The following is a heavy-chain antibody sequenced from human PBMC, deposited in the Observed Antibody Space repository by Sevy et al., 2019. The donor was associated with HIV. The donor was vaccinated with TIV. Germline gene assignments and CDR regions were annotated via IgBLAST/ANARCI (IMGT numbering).Heavy chain of an antibody. V-gene: IGHV4-59*01. CDR3: ARESIGAVGDLDY. CDR1: GGSISNYF. D-gene: IGHD6-13*01. CDR2: IYYSGST. J-gene: IGHJ4*02. Sequence: SETLSLTCTVSGGSISNYFWSWIRQPPGKGLEWIGYIYYSGSTNYNPSLKSRVTILVDTSKNQFSLKLRSVTAADTAVYYCARESIGAVGDLDYWGQGTLVTVSS.